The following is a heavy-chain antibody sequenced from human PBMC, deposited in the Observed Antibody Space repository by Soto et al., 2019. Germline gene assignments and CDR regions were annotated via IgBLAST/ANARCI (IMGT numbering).Heavy chain of an antibody. CDR3: AKELSSYVVVVAATPGY. D-gene: IGHD2-15*01. CDR1: GFTFSSYA. Sequence: EVRLLESGGGLVQPGGSLRLSCAASGFTFSSYAMSWVRQAPGKGLEWVSAISGSGGSTYYADSVKGRFTISRDNSKNTLYLQMNSLRAEDTAVYYCAKELSSYVVVVAATPGYWGQGTLVTVSS. CDR2: ISGSGGST. V-gene: IGHV3-23*01. J-gene: IGHJ4*02.